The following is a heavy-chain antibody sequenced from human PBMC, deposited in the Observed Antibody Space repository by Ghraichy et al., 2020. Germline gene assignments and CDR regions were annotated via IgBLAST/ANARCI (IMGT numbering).Heavy chain of an antibody. J-gene: IGHJ6*03. D-gene: IGHD2-15*01. CDR3: ARVETPKKDAYYYYYMDV. Sequence: GGSLRLSCAASGFTFSSYWMHWVRHAPGKGLVWVSRINSDGSSTSYADSVKGRFTISRDNAKNTLYLQMNSLRAEDTAVYYCARVETPKKDAYYYYYMDVWGKGTTVTVSS. CDR2: INSDGSST. V-gene: IGHV3-74*01. CDR1: GFTFSSYW.